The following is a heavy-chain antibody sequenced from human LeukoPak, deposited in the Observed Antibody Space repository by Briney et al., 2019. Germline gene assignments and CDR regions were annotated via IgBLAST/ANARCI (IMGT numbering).Heavy chain of an antibody. D-gene: IGHD3-10*01. CDR2: ISSSSSYI. CDR3: ARSRSSQGAFDI. Sequence: GGSLRLSSAASGFTFSSYSMNWVRQAPGKGLEWVSSISSSSSYIYYADSVKGRFTISRDNAKNSLYLQMNSLRAEDTAVYYCARSRSSQGAFDIWGPGTMVTVSS. V-gene: IGHV3-21*01. J-gene: IGHJ3*02. CDR1: GFTFSSYS.